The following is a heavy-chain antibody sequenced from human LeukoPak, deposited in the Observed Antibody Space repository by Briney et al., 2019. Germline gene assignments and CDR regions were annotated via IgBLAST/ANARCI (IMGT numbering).Heavy chain of an antibody. J-gene: IGHJ2*01. V-gene: IGHV3-66*01. CDR2: IYSGGST. Sequence: PVGSLRLSCAASGFTVSSNYMSWVRQAPGKGLEWVSVIYSGGSTYYADSVKGRFTISRDNAKNSLYLQMNSLRDEDTAVYYCARDGSVNWYFDLWGRGTLVTVSS. D-gene: IGHD3-10*01. CDR3: ARDGSVNWYFDL. CDR1: GFTVSSNY.